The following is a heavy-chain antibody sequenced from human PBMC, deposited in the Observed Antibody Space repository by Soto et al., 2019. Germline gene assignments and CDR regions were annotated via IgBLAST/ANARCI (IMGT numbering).Heavy chain of an antibody. CDR3: ATSVGIAPTGEDGMDV. CDR2: IIPILTTP. CDR1: GGTFSIYV. Sequence: QVQLVQSGAEVKKTGSSVKVSCKASGGTFSIYVFSWVRQAPGQGPEWIGGIIPILTTPNYAQKFQGRVKIVAEESTTTVYMAMSSLKFEDTAVYYCATSVGIAPTGEDGMDVWGQGTSVTVSS. V-gene: IGHV1-69*01. J-gene: IGHJ6*02. D-gene: IGHD2-8*02.